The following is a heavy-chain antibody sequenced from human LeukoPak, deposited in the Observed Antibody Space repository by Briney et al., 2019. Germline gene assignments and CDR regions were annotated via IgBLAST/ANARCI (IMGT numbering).Heavy chain of an antibody. J-gene: IGHJ4*02. CDR2: ISGTFDST. Sequence: GGSLRLSCAASGFTFSSYAMTWVRQAPGKGLEWVSSISGTFDSTYYADSVKGRFTISRDNAKNSLYLQMNSLRAEDTAVYYCARGFNDYVWGSYRDIDYWGQGTLVTVSS. CDR1: GFTFSSYA. V-gene: IGHV3-23*01. CDR3: ARGFNDYVWGSYRDIDY. D-gene: IGHD3-16*02.